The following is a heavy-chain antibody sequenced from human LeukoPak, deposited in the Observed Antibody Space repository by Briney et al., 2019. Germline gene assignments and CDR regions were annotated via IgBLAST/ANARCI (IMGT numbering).Heavy chain of an antibody. CDR1: GGTFSSYA. J-gene: IGHJ3*02. CDR2: IIPILGIA. CDR3: ARDGLGGAFDI. Sequence: ASVKVSCKASGGTFSSYAISWVRQAPGQGLEWMGRIIPILGIANYAQKFQGRVTITADKSTSTAYMELSSLRSEDTAVYYCARDGLGGAFDIWGQRTMVTVSS. V-gene: IGHV1-69*04.